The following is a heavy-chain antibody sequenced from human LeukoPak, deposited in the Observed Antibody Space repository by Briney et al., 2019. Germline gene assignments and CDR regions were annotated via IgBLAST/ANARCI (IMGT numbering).Heavy chain of an antibody. J-gene: IGHJ4*02. CDR3: AKVFVVVSAATPFVY. CDR2: IGGGGGSP. D-gene: IGHD2-2*02. V-gene: IGHV3-23*01. CDR1: GFTLRIKA. Sequence: AGSMRLSRAASGFTLRIKAMGCDSHAPGKGLGWVSAIGGGGGSPYYESSVKDRLTNSRDNSKNTLYLQMNSLRAEDTAVYYRAKVFVVVSAATPFVYRGQGTLVTVSS.